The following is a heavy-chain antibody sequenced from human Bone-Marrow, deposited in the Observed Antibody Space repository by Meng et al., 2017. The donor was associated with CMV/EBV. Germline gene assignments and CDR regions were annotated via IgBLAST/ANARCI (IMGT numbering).Heavy chain of an antibody. Sequence: GESLKISCAASGFTFSSYAMHWVRQAPGKGLEWVAVISYDGSNEYYADSVKGRFTISRDNSKKTYLQMNSLRAEDTAVYYCARGGPFLRLPGGFYDMDVWGQGTTVTVSS. CDR3: ARGGPFLRLPGGFYDMDV. D-gene: IGHD3-3*01. V-gene: IGHV3-30*04. CDR2: ISYDGSNE. J-gene: IGHJ6*02. CDR1: GFTFSSYA.